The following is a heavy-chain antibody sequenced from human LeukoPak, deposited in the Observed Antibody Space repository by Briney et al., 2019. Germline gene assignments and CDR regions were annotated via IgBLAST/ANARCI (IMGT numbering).Heavy chain of an antibody. CDR3: ARLYSSSWLFDY. CDR2: IYHSGST. CDR1: GGSISSYY. D-gene: IGHD6-13*01. V-gene: IGHV4-4*09. Sequence: KPSETLSLTCTVSGGSISSYYWSWIRQPPGKGLEWIGYIYHSGSTYYNPSLKSRVTISVDRSKNQFSLKLSSVTAADTAVYYCARLYSSSWLFDYWGQGTLVTVSS. J-gene: IGHJ4*02.